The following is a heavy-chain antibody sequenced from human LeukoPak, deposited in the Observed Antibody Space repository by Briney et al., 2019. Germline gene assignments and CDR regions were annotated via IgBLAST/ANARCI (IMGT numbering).Heavy chain of an antibody. J-gene: IGHJ4*02. Sequence: GGSLRLSCAASGFTVSSNYMSWVRQAPGRGLEWVSTISGSGGTTHFADSVKGRFTISRDNSGSTLYLQMNSLRAEDTAVYWCARGHSSGWYYFDSWGQGTLVTVSS. V-gene: IGHV3-23*01. CDR2: ISGSGGTT. CDR3: ARGHSSGWYYFDS. D-gene: IGHD6-19*01. CDR1: GFTVSSNY.